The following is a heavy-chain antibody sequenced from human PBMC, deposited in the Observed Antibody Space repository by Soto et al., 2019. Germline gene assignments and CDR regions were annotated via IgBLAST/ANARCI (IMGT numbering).Heavy chain of an antibody. J-gene: IGHJ3*02. CDR2: IIPIFGTA. CDR3: ASFITMVRGVIPHDAFDI. V-gene: IGHV1-69*13. CDR1: GGTFSSYA. D-gene: IGHD3-10*01. Sequence: GASVNVSCKASGGTFSSYAISWVRQAPGQGLEWMGGIIPIFGTANYAQKFQGRVTITADESTSTAYMELSSLRSEDTAVYYCASFITMVRGVIPHDAFDIWGQGTMVTVSS.